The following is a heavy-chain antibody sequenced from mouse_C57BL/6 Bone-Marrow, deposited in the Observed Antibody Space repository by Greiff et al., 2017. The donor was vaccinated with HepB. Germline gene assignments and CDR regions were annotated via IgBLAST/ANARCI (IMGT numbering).Heavy chain of an antibody. V-gene: IGHV1-26*01. CDR1: GYTFTDYY. D-gene: IGHD1-1*01. Sequence: EVQLQQSGPELVKPGASVKISCKASGYTFTDYYMNWVKQSHGKSLEWIGDINPNNGGTSYNQKFKGKATLTVDKSSSTAYMELRSLTSEDSAVYYCARMYGSSPAWFAYWGQGTLVTVSA. J-gene: IGHJ3*01. CDR3: ARMYGSSPAWFAY. CDR2: INPNNGGT.